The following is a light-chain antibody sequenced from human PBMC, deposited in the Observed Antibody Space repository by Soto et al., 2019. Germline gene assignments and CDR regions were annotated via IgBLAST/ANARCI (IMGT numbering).Light chain of an antibody. CDR2: EDV. V-gene: IGLV3-1*01. J-gene: IGLJ2*01. Sequence: SYELNQPHSVSVSPGQTARIPCSGDDLGNKYVSWYHHKAGQSPALVIYEDVKRPSGIPERISGSNSGNTATLTISETQTVDEGDYYCQTWDRTTVTFGGGTQLTVL. CDR1: DLGNKY. CDR3: QTWDRTTVT.